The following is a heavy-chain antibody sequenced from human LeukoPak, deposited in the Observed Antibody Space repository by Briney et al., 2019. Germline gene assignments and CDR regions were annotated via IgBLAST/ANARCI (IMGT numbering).Heavy chain of an antibody. CDR2: INPSGGST. Sequence: ASVTVSCKASGYTFTSYYMHWVRQAPGQGLEWMGIINPSGGSTSYAQKFQGRVTMTRDTSTSTVYMELSSLRSEDTAVYYCTRGPRQVPRWSDPWGQGTLVTVSS. V-gene: IGHV1-46*03. J-gene: IGHJ5*02. CDR1: GYTFTSYY. CDR3: TRGPRQVPRWSDP.